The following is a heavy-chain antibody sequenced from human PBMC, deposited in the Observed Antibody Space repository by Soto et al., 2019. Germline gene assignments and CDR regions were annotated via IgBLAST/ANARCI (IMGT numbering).Heavy chain of an antibody. D-gene: IGHD3-22*01. Sequence: ASVKVCCKASVYTYTSYAIHWVRQAPGQRLEWMGWINAGNGNTKYSQKFQGRVTITRDTSASTAYMELSSLRSEDTAVYYCARAYYYDSSGFTRVGLFDYWGQGTLVTVSS. V-gene: IGHV1-3*01. CDR2: INAGNGNT. CDR1: VYTYTSYA. CDR3: ARAYYYDSSGFTRVGLFDY. J-gene: IGHJ4*02.